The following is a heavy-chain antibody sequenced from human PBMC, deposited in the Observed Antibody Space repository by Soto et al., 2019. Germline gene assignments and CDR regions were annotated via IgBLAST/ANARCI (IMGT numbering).Heavy chain of an antibody. CDR2: ISYDGSNK. V-gene: IGHV3-30-3*01. CDR1: GFTFSSYA. D-gene: IGHD3-10*01. CDR3: ASLGNTHYYGSGSFRNWFDP. J-gene: IGHJ5*02. Sequence: QVQLVESGGGVVQPGRSLRLSCAASGFTFSSYAMHWVRQAPGKGLEWVAVISYDGSNKYYADSVKGRFTISRDNSKNTLYLQMNSLRAEDTAVYYCASLGNTHYYGSGSFRNWFDPWGQGTLVTVSS.